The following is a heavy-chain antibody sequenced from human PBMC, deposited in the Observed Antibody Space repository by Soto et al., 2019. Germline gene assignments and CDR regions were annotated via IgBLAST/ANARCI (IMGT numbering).Heavy chain of an antibody. CDR3: ARGHQGLEV. V-gene: IGHV3-11*01. Sequence: PXGSLRIDCAVSGLTFWDFYMSWIRQAPGKGLEWVAYMSPSGDSMSYAGSVKGRFTISRDNAKNSLYLQMNSLRAEDTALYYCARGHQGLEVWGQGTTVTVSS. CDR1: GLTFWDFY. J-gene: IGHJ6*02. CDR2: MSPSGDSM.